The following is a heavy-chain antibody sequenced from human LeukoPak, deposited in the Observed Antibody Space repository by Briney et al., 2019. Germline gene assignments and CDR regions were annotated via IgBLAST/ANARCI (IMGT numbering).Heavy chain of an antibody. CDR3: ARELRSSYYYGMDV. V-gene: IGHV1-2*02. D-gene: IGHD3-16*01. CDR2: INPNSGGT. CDR1: GYTFTGYY. Sequence: GASVKVSCKASGYTFTGYYMHWVRQAPGQGLEWMGWINPNSGGTNYAQKFQGRVTMTRDTSISTAYMELSRLRSDDTAVYYCARELRSSYYYGMDVWGQGTTVTVSS. J-gene: IGHJ6*02.